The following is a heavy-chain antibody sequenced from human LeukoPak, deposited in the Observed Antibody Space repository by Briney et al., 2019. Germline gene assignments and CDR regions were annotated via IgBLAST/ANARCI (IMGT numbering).Heavy chain of an antibody. CDR3: AKSTFGGVISTLYYFDY. Sequence: GGSLRLSCAASGFTFSSYAMSWVRQAPGKGLEWVSAISGSGGSTYYADSVKGRFTISRDNSKNTLYLQMNSLRAEDTAVYYCAKSTFGGVISTLYYFDYWGQGTLVTVSS. CDR1: GFTFSSYA. CDR2: ISGSGGST. D-gene: IGHD3-16*02. J-gene: IGHJ4*02. V-gene: IGHV3-23*01.